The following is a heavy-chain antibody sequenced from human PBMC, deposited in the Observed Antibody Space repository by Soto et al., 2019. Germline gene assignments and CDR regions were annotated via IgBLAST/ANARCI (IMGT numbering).Heavy chain of an antibody. CDR2: INPKFGDT. V-gene: IGHV1-2*02. J-gene: IGHJ6*02. Sequence: QVQLVQSGAEVKEPGDSVRVSCEDSGYTFTAYYIHWVRQAPGQGLEWLGWINPKFGDTTYAQDFQGRDSMTRDMSISTVYMELSRLTSDDTAIYYCARNMDYYYGPGSGNGHGFWGQGTTVTVFS. CDR1: GYTFTAYY. D-gene: IGHD3-10*01. CDR3: ARNMDYYYGPGSGNGHGF.